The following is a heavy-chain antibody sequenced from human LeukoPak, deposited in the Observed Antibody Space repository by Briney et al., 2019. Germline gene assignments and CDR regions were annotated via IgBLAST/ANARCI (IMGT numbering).Heavy chain of an antibody. V-gene: IGHV3-33*01. CDR2: IWYDGSNQ. CDR3: VRDRSARYFDF. J-gene: IGHJ2*01. Sequence: TGGSLRFSCAASGFTFRNHGMYWVRQAPGKGLEWVAIIWYDGSNQYYGDSVKGRFTISRDNSKNMLYLQMNSLRAEDTALYYCVRDRSARYFDFWGRGTLVTVSS. CDR1: GFTFRNHG. D-gene: IGHD3-3*01.